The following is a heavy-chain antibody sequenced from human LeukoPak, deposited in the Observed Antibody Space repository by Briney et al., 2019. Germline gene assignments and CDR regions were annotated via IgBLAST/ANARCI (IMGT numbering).Heavy chain of an antibody. D-gene: IGHD5-12*01. CDR3: ARGYSGYDEFTDGGDY. CDR2: ISYDGSNK. Sequence: GGSLRLSCAASGFTFSSYGMHWVRQAPGKGLEWVAVISYDGSNKYYADSVKGRFTISRDNSKNTLYLQMNSLRAEDTAVYYCARGYSGYDEFTDGGDYWGQGTLVTVSS. CDR1: GFTFSSYG. J-gene: IGHJ4*02. V-gene: IGHV3-30*03.